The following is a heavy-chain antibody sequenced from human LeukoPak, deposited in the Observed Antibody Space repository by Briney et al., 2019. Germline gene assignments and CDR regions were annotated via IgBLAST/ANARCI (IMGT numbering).Heavy chain of an antibody. CDR1: GFTFSSYA. Sequence: PGGSLRLSCAASGFTFSSYAMSWVRQAPGKGLEWVSAISGSGGSTYYADSVKGRFTISRDNSKNTLYLQMNSLKTEDTAVYYCTRHSNYYDSSGYYYLGYWGQGTLVTVSS. CDR2: ISGSGGST. J-gene: IGHJ4*02. D-gene: IGHD3-22*01. CDR3: TRHSNYYDSSGYYYLGY. V-gene: IGHV3-23*01.